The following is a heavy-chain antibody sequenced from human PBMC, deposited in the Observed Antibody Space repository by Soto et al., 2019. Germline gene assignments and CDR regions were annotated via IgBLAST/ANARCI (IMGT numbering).Heavy chain of an antibody. J-gene: IGHJ4*02. D-gene: IGHD6-13*01. CDR2: IIPIFGTA. V-gene: IGHV1-69*13. CDR1: GGTFSSYA. CDR3: ASFIGAAGTRNFGC. Sequence: SVKVSCKASGGTFSSYAISWVRQAPGQGLEWMGGIIPIFGTANYAQKFQGRVTITADESTSTAYMELSSLRSEDTAVYYCASFIGAAGTRNFGCWGQGTLVGVSS.